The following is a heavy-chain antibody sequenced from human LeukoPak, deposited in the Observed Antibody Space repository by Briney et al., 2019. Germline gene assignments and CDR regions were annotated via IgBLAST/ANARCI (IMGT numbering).Heavy chain of an antibody. CDR3: ARGKVRYYGSGSALDY. J-gene: IGHJ4*02. Sequence: SETLSLTCAVYGGSFSGYYWSWIRQPPGKGLEWIGEINHSGSTNYNPSLKSRVTISVDTSKNQFSLKLSSVTAADTAVYYCARGKVRYYGSGSALDYWGQGILVTVSS. D-gene: IGHD3-10*01. V-gene: IGHV4-34*01. CDR1: GGSFSGYY. CDR2: INHSGST.